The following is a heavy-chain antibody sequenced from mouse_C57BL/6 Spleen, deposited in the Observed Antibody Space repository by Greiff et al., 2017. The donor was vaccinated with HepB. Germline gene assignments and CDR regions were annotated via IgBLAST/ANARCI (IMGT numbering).Heavy chain of an antibody. Sequence: QVQLQQFGAELVKPGASVKISCKASGYAFSSYWMIWVKQRPGKGLEWIGQFYPGDGDTNYNGKFKVKATLTADKSSSTAYMQLSSLTSEDSAVYFCAREGITTASYFDVWGTGTTVTVSS. CDR3: AREGITTASYFDV. J-gene: IGHJ1*03. V-gene: IGHV1-80*01. CDR1: GYAFSSYW. CDR2: FYPGDGDT. D-gene: IGHD1-2*01.